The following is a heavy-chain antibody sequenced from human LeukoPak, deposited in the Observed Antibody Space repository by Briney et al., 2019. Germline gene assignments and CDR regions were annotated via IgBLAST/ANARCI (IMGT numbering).Heavy chain of an antibody. CDR3: ARYRFGELSPIHFDY. Sequence: PGGSLRLSCAASGFTFSSYAMSWVRQAPGKGLEWVSAISGSGGSTYYADSVKGRFTISRDNSKNTLYLQMDSLRAEDTALYHCARYRFGELSPIHFDYWGQGTLVTVSS. CDR1: GFTFSSYA. J-gene: IGHJ4*02. V-gene: IGHV3-23*01. D-gene: IGHD3-10*01. CDR2: ISGSGGST.